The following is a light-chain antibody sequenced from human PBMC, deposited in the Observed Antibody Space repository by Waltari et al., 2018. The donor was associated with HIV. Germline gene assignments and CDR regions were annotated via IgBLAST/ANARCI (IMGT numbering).Light chain of an antibody. V-gene: IGKV3-15*01. Sequence: IVMTQSPATLSVSPGERATLSCRASQNINTNLAWYQQNPGQAPRLLSYGASTRATGIPVRFSGSGSGTEFTLTISSLQSEDFAVFYCQHYHNWPPYTFGQGTKLEIK. CDR3: QHYHNWPPYT. CDR2: GAS. CDR1: QNINTN. J-gene: IGKJ2*01.